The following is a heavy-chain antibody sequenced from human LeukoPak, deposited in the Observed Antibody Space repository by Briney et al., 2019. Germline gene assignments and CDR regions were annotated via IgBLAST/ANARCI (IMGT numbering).Heavy chain of an antibody. J-gene: IGHJ4*02. D-gene: IGHD3-10*01. CDR3: AKGLGYYGSGNLGDY. V-gene: IGHV3-30*18. Sequence: GGSLRLSCAASGFTFSSYGMHWVRQAPGKGLEWVAVISYDGSNKYYADSVKGRFTISRDNSKNTLYLQMNSLRAEDTAVYYCAKGLGYYGSGNLGDYWGQGTLVTVSS. CDR1: GFTFSSYG. CDR2: ISYDGSNK.